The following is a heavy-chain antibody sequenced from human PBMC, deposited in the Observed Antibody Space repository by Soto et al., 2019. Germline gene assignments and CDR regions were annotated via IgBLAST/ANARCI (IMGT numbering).Heavy chain of an antibody. CDR2: IWYDGSNK. D-gene: IGHD6-6*01. Sequence: QVQLVESGGGVVQPGRSLRLSCAASGFTFSSYGMPWVRQAPGKGLEWVAVIWYDGSNKYYADSVKGRFTISRDNSKNPLYLQMNSLRAEDTAVYYCARDFVIAARPHYYGMDVWGQGTTVTVSS. V-gene: IGHV3-33*01. CDR3: ARDFVIAARPHYYGMDV. J-gene: IGHJ6*02. CDR1: GFTFSSYG.